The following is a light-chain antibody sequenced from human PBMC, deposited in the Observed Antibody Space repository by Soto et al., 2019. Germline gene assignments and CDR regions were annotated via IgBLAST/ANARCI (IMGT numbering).Light chain of an antibody. CDR3: QQYHSFSRT. J-gene: IGKJ1*01. V-gene: IGKV1-5*03. CDR2: KAS. CDR1: QSISSW. Sequence: DIQMTQARSTLSASVGDRVTITCRASQSISSWLAWYQQKPGKAPKPLINKASSLESGVPSRFSGSGSGTEFTLTISSLEPDDFATYYCQQYHSFSRTFGPGTKVEIK.